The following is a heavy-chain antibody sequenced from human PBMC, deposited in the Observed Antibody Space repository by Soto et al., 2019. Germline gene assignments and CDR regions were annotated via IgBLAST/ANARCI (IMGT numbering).Heavy chain of an antibody. CDR1: GDSIGTDN. J-gene: IGHJ6*02. CDR2: IYSNGGT. Sequence: QVQLQASGPGLVKPSDTLSLTCTVSGDSIGTDNWGWIRQPPGKRLEWIGYIYSNGGTSYNPALKSRVTISADTSTKQFSLRLSSATAADTAVYYCVRQGIGALHGLVDVWGQGTTVTVSS. V-gene: IGHV4-59*08. D-gene: IGHD1-26*01. CDR3: VRQGIGALHGLVDV.